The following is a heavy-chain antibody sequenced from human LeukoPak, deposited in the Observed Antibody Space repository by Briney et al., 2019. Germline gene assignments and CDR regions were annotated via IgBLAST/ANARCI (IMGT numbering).Heavy chain of an antibody. CDR1: GFTFSSNW. CDR3: ARDPGSQLWYFDY. J-gene: IGHJ4*02. D-gene: IGHD2-21*01. V-gene: IGHV3-7*01. Sequence: GGSLRLSCAASGFTFSSNWMSWVRQAPVKGLEWVAYINQDGSERNYVDSVKGRFTISRDNAKNSLYLQMNSLRVDDTAVYYCARDPGSQLWYFDYWGQGTLVTVSS. CDR2: INQDGSER.